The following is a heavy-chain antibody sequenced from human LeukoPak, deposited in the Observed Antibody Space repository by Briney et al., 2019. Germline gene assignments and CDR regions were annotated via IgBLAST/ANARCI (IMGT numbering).Heavy chain of an antibody. Sequence: YAXXXXXXAPGKGXEXVSAISGSGGSTYYADSVKGRFTISRDNSKNTLYLQMNSLRAEDTAVYYCAKQKGIAARWYFDLWGRGTLVTVSS. CDR2: ISGSGGST. CDR3: AKQKGIAARWYFDL. CDR1: YA. D-gene: IGHD6-6*01. V-gene: IGHV3-23*01. J-gene: IGHJ2*01.